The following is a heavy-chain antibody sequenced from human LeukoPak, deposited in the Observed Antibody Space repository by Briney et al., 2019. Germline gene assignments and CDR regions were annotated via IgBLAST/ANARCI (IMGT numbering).Heavy chain of an antibody. J-gene: IGHJ4*02. CDR2: IYNSGST. V-gene: IGHV4-30-4*01. CDR1: GGSISSGDYY. D-gene: IGHD3-3*01. Sequence: PSETLSLTCTVSGGSISSGDYYWSWIRQPPGKGLEWIGYIYNSGSTYYNPSLKSRVTISVDTSKNQFSLKLSSVTAADTAVYYCARGRGNYDFWSGYYRQLQSLTFDYWGQGTLVTVSS. CDR3: ARGRGNYDFWSGYYRQLQSLTFDY.